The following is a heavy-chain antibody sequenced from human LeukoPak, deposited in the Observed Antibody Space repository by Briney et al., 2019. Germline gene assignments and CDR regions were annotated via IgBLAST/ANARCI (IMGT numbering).Heavy chain of an antibody. V-gene: IGHV3-30-3*01. CDR3: ARGSGVDAFDI. Sequence: GGSLRLSCAASGFTFSSYAMHWVRQAPGKGLEWVAVISYDGSNKYYADSVKGRFTISRDNSKNTLYLQMNSLRAEDTAVYYCARGSGVDAFDIWGQGTMVTVSS. CDR1: GFTFSSYA. CDR2: ISYDGSNK. J-gene: IGHJ3*02. D-gene: IGHD3-10*01.